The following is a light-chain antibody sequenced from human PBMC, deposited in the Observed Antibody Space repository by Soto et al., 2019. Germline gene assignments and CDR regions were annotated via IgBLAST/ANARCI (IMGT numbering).Light chain of an antibody. CDR3: QVWDYDTDHFV. J-gene: IGLJ1*01. CDR1: NIGSKG. V-gene: IGLV3-21*02. Sequence: ELTQAPSVSVAPGQTARIGCGGDNIGSKGVHWYQQRPGQAPVLVVYADSDRPSGIPGRFSGSNPGNTATLTISRVEAGDEADYYCQVWDYDTDHFVFGPGTKVAVL. CDR2: ADS.